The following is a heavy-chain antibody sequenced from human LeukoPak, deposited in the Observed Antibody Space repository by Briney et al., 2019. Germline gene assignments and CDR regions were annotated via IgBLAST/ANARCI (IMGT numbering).Heavy chain of an antibody. Sequence: ASVKVSCKASGYTFTSYGISWVRQAPGQGLEWMGWINTNTGNPTYAQGFTGRFVFSLDTSVSTAYLQISSLKAEDTAVYYCATSWYSGSYPSDYWGQGTLVTVSS. D-gene: IGHD1-26*01. CDR3: ATSWYSGSYPSDY. CDR1: GYTFTSYG. V-gene: IGHV7-4-1*02. J-gene: IGHJ4*02. CDR2: INTNTGNP.